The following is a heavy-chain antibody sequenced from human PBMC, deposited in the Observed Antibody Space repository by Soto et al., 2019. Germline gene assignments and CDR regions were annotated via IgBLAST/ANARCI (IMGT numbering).Heavy chain of an antibody. V-gene: IGHV3-33*01. Sequence: GGSLRLSCEASGFNFKNYGMHWVRQAPGKGLQWVAVIWHDGSKEYYTDSVKGRFTISRDNPKNTLSLLLNSLTSEDTAVYYCARDRISFCSSTSCPLVYYGLDVWGQGTTVTVSS. CDR3: ARDRISFCSSTSCPLVYYGLDV. CDR1: GFNFKNYG. CDR2: IWHDGSKE. D-gene: IGHD2-2*01. J-gene: IGHJ6*02.